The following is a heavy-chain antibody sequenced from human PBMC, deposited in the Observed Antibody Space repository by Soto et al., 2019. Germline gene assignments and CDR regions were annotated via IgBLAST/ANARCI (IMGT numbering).Heavy chain of an antibody. V-gene: IGHV4-61*01. CDR3: ARGPSGDKVDS. CDR1: GGSVSSGSYY. D-gene: IGHD7-27*01. CDR2: IYYSGST. Sequence: SETLSLTCTVSGGSVSSGSYYWSWIRQPPGKGLEWIGYIYYSGSTNYNPSLKSRVTMSVDTSKSQLSLTLSSVSAADTAVYYCARGPSGDKVDSWGQGTLVTVSS. J-gene: IGHJ4*02.